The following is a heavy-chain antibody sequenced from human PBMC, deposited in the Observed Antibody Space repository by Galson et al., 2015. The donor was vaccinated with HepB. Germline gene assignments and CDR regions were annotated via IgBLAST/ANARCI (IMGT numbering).Heavy chain of an antibody. V-gene: IGHV3-53*01. CDR3: ARGKGPQLAYTFDY. J-gene: IGHJ4*02. D-gene: IGHD6-13*01. CDR2: IYRDSSDGST. CDR1: GFSVSDNF. Sequence: LSLSCAASGFSVSDNFMNRVRQAPGKGLEWVSIIYRDSSDGSTFYADSVKGRFTVSRDSSKNTLYLQMDSLRAEDTAMYYCARGKGPQLAYTFDYWGQGTLVTVSS.